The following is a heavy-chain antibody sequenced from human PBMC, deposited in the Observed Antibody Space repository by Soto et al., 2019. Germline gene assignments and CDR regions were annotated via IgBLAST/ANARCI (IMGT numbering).Heavy chain of an antibody. CDR1: GGSFSDYY. Sequence: SETLSLTCAVSGGSFSDYYWTWIRQSPGEGLEWIGEINRRGSVNSNPSLESRVTMSVDTSKNQFSLKLTSVTAADTAVYYCARTEGFSGFDPLQYWGQGTLVTVSS. J-gene: IGHJ1*01. CDR3: ARTEGFSGFDPLQY. CDR2: INRRGSV. D-gene: IGHD5-12*01. V-gene: IGHV4-34*01.